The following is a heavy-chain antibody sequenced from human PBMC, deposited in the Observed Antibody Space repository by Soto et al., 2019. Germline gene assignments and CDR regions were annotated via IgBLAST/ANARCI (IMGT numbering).Heavy chain of an antibody. CDR1: GASISGFY. D-gene: IGHD1-1*01. Sequence: QVQLQESGPGLVKPSETLSLTCTVSGASISGFYWSWIRKSAGKGLEWIGRIYATGTTDYNPSLKSRGMMAVDTSKKQFSLNLRSVTAADTAVYYCVRDGTKTLRDWFDPWGQGISVTVSS. V-gene: IGHV4-4*07. CDR3: VRDGTKTLRDWFDP. CDR2: IYATGTT. J-gene: IGHJ5*02.